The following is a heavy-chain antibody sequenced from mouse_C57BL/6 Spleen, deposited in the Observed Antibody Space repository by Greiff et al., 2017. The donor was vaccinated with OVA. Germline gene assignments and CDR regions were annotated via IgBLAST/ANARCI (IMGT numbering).Heavy chain of an antibody. Sequence: QVQLQQPGAELVKPGASVKLSCKASGYTFTSYWMQWVKQRPGHGLEWIGEIDPSDSYTNYNQKFKGKATLTVDTSSSTAYMQLSSLTSEDSAVYYCARRVLTGAFDYWGQGTTLTVSS. CDR1: GYTFTSYW. V-gene: IGHV1-50*01. D-gene: IGHD4-1*01. CDR3: ARRVLTGAFDY. J-gene: IGHJ2*01. CDR2: IDPSDSYT.